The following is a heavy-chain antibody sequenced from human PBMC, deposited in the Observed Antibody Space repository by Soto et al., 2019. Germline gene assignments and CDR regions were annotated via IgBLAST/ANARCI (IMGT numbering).Heavy chain of an antibody. V-gene: IGHV3-23*01. Sequence: DVQLSESGGGLVQPGGSLTLSCAASRFTFRDFAMSWVRQAPGKGLEWVSSIGGTGSDTYYADSVKGRFTISRDNSKNTLYLKIDSLRDGDTAVYYCAKDAVPYNGKWDWFDSWGQGTLVIVSS. CDR3: AKDAVPYNGKWDWFDS. D-gene: IGHD1-20*01. CDR2: IGGTGSDT. J-gene: IGHJ5*01. CDR1: RFTFRDFA.